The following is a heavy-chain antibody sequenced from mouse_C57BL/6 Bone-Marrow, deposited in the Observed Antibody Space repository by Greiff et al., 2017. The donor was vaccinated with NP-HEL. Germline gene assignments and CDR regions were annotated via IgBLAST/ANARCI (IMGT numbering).Heavy chain of an antibody. CDR3: ARNEGTTVSFDY. CDR1: GYTFTSYW. J-gene: IGHJ2*01. Sequence: QVQLQQPGAELVKPGASVKLSCKASGYTFTSYWMQWVKQRPGQGLEWIGEIDPSDSYTNYNQKFKGKATLTVDTSSSTAYMQLSSLTSEDSAVYYCARNEGTTVSFDYWGQGTTLTVSS. D-gene: IGHD1-1*01. CDR2: IDPSDSYT. V-gene: IGHV1-50*01.